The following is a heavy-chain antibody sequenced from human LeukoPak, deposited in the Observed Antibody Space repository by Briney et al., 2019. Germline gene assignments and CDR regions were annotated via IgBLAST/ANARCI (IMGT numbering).Heavy chain of an antibody. D-gene: IGHD5-18*01. CDR2: INWNCGST. J-gene: IGHJ4*02. Sequence: GGSLRLSCAASGFTFDDYGMSWVRQAPGKGLEWVSGINWNCGSTGYADSVKGRFTISRDNAKNSLYLQMNSLRAEDTALYHCASRIQLWLRSFDYWGQGTLVTVSS. V-gene: IGHV3-20*01. CDR3: ASRIQLWLRSFDY. CDR1: GFTFDDYG.